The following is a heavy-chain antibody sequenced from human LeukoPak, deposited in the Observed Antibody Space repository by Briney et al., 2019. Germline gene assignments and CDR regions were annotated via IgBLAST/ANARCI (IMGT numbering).Heavy chain of an antibody. J-gene: IGHJ3*02. Sequence: PSETPSLTRTVPGGSLSSFYWSWIRQPPGKGLEWIGYIYYSGSTNYNPSLKSRVTISVDTSKNQFSLKLSSVTAADTAVYYCARDSGAFDIWGQETMVTVSS. CDR1: GGSLSSFY. V-gene: IGHV4-59*01. CDR2: IYYSGST. CDR3: ARDSGAFDI. D-gene: IGHD1-26*01.